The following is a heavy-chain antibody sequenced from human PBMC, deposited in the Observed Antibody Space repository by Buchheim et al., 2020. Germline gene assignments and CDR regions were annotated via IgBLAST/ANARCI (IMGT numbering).Heavy chain of an antibody. J-gene: IGHJ6*02. CDR2: IYYSGST. D-gene: IGHD4-17*01. CDR3: ARWQNTVTTGYYYYCMDV. Sequence: QVQLQESGPGLVKPSQTLSLTCTVSGGSISSGDYYWSWIRQPPGKGLEWIGYIYYSGSTYYNPSLKSRVTISVDTSKNQFSLKLSFVTAAGSAVYDCARWQNTVTTGYYYYCMDVWGQGTT. V-gene: IGHV4-30-4*01. CDR1: GGSISSGDYY.